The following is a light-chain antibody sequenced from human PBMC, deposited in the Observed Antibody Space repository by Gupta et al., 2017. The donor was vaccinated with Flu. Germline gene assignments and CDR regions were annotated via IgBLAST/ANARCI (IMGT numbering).Light chain of an antibody. V-gene: IGKV1-39*01. Sequence: SVGDRVTITCQASQNIRNYVNWYQQKPGRAPRVLIFGISNLQSGVPSRFSGRGSGTDFTLTINGLQPEDFATYYCQHSYTPPYNFGQGTRL. CDR3: QHSYTPPYN. CDR1: QNIRNY. CDR2: GIS. J-gene: IGKJ2*01.